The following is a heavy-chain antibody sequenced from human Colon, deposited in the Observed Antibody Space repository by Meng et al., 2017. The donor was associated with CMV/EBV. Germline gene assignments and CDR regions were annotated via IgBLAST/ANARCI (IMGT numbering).Heavy chain of an antibody. CDR1: GYTFTSYD. CDR2: MKPNSGNT. CDR3: ARENSDYDSRRGFDY. J-gene: IGHJ4*02. Sequence: QMQQAKSGVEVKKPGASVKGSCKASGYTFTSYDINWVRKATGQGLEWMGWMKPNSGNTGYAQKYQGRITMTRKTFISTTNMELSGLRSEDTAVYYCARENSDYDSRRGFDYWGQGTLVTVSS. V-gene: IGHV1-8*01. D-gene: IGHD5-12*01.